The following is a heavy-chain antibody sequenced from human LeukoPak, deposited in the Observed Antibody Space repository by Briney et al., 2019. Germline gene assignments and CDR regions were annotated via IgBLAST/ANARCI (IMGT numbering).Heavy chain of an antibody. D-gene: IGHD1-1*01. Sequence: GGSLRLSCAASGFTFSSYWMSWVRQAPGKGLEWVANIKEDGSEDSYVESVKGRFTISRDNAKNSLYLQLNSLRAEDTAVYFCARQRYSDYWGQGTLVTVSS. CDR3: ARQRYSDY. CDR2: IKEDGSED. J-gene: IGHJ4*02. CDR1: GFTFSSYW. V-gene: IGHV3-7*01.